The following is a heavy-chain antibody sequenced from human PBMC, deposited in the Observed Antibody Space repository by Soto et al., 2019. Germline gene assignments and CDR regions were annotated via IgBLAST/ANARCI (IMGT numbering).Heavy chain of an antibody. V-gene: IGHV3-21*01. Sequence: EVQLVESGGGLVKPGGSLRLSCAASGFTFSSYSMNWVRQAPGKGLEWVSSISSSSSYIYYADSVKGRFTISRDNAKNSLYLQMNSLRAEDTAVYYCASASVWGSYRTSGHYFDYWGQGTLVTVSS. CDR2: ISSSSSYI. J-gene: IGHJ4*02. D-gene: IGHD3-16*02. CDR3: ASASVWGSYRTSGHYFDY. CDR1: GFTFSSYS.